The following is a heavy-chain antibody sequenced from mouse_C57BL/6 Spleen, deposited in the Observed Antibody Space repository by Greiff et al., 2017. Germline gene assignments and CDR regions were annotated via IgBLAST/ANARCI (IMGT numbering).Heavy chain of an antibody. CDR3: ARSRDVYFDY. V-gene: IGHV1-64*01. J-gene: IGHJ2*01. Sequence: QVQLQQSGAELVKPGASVKLSCKASGYTFTSYWMHWVKQRPGQGLEWIGMIHPNSGSTNYNEKFKSKATLTVDKSSSTAYMQLSSLTSEDSAVYYCARSRDVYFDYWGQGTTLTVSS. D-gene: IGHD3-3*01. CDR1: GYTFTSYW. CDR2: IHPNSGST.